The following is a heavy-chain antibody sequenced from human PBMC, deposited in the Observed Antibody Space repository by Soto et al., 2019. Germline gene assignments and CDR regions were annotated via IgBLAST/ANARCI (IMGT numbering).Heavy chain of an antibody. Sequence: SETLSLTCAVSGGSISSGGYSWSWIRQPPGKGLEWIGYIYYSGSTYYNPSLKSRVTISVDTSKNQFSLKLSSVTAADTAVYYCARGAYYDFGSGYQSGEHGMDVGGQGPRVTVSS. CDR2: IYYSGST. CDR3: ARGAYYDFGSGYQSGEHGMDV. J-gene: IGHJ6*02. CDR1: GGSISSGGYS. D-gene: IGHD3-3*01. V-gene: IGHV4-30-2*01.